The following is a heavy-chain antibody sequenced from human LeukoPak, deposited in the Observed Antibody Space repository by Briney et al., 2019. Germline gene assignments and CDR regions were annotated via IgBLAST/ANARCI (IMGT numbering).Heavy chain of an antibody. CDR1: GGSFSGYY. CDR2: INHSGST. V-gene: IGHV4-34*01. D-gene: IGHD7-27*01. J-gene: IGHJ6*02. CDR3: ARRPLGGMDV. Sequence: PSETLSLTCAVYGGSFSGYYWSWIRQPPGRGLEWIGEINHSGSTNYNPSLKSRVTISVDTSKNQFSLELNSVTAADTAVYYCARRPLGGMDVWGQGTTVTVSS.